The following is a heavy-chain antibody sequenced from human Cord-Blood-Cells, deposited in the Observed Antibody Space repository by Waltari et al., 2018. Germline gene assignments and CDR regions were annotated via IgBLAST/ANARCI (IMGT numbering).Heavy chain of an antibody. D-gene: IGHD2-2*01. CDR3: ARVIGGYCSSTSCYAFDI. Sequence: QVQLQESGPGLVKPSGTLSLTCAVSGGSIRSSNWWSGVRQPPGKGLEWIGEIYHSGSTNYNPSLKSRVTISVDKSKNQFSLKLSSVTAADTAVYYCARVIGGYCSSTSCYAFDIWGQGTMVTVSS. V-gene: IGHV4-4*02. CDR1: GGSIRSSNW. J-gene: IGHJ3*02. CDR2: IYHSGST.